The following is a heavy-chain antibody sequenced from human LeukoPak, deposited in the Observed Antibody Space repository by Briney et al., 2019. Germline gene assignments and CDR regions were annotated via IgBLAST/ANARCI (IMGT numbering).Heavy chain of an antibody. J-gene: IGHJ4*02. CDR2: ISYDGSNK. Sequence: GGSLRLSCAASGFTFSGYAMHWVRQAPGKGLEWVAVISYDGSNKYYADSVKGRFTISRDNSKNTLYLQMNSLRAEDTAVYYCASTGFDYWGQGTLVTVSS. CDR1: GFTFSGYA. D-gene: IGHD3-10*01. V-gene: IGHV3-30*04. CDR3: ASTGFDY.